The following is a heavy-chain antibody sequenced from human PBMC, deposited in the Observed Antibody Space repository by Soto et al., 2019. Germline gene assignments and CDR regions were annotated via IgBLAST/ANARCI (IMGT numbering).Heavy chain of an antibody. Sequence: GGSLRLSCAASGFTFHYYWMTWVRQAPGKGLEWVANVKPDGSATFYADSLKGRFTVSRDNANNSVSLQMHSLRADDTAVYYCARDRERVTVNGGIALGAMQVWGHGTTVTVSS. CDR2: VKPDGSAT. V-gene: IGHV3-7*03. D-gene: IGHD3-22*01. CDR3: ARDRERVTVNGGIALGAMQV. CDR1: GFTFHYYW. J-gene: IGHJ6*02.